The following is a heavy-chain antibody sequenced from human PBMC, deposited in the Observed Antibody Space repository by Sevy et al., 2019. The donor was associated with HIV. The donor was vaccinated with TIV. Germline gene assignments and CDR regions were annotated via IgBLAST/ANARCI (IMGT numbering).Heavy chain of an antibody. V-gene: IGHV3-30*02. CDR2: IRYDGSNK. J-gene: IGHJ4*02. CDR1: GFTFSSYG. D-gene: IGHD2-2*02. Sequence: GGSLRLSCAASGFTFSSYGMHWVRQAPGKGLEWVAFIRYDGSNKYYADSVKGRFTISRDNSKNTLYLQMNSLRAEDTAVYYCAKDGYCSSTSCFTFVYWGQGTLVTVSS. CDR3: AKDGYCSSTSCFTFVY.